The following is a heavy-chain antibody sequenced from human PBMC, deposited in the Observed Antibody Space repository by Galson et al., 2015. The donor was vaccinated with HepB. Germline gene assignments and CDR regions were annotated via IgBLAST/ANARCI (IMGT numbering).Heavy chain of an antibody. CDR3: ATGGASGIYSLLVPIY. D-gene: IGHD3-10*01. CDR1: GFDFFNYN. V-gene: IGHV3-48*03. J-gene: IGHJ4*02. Sequence: SLRLSCAAAGFDFFNYNTNWVRQAPGKGLEWISVISASDSHIYYAESVKGRFTISSDNANSALFLQMNNLRDEDTAVYYCATGGASGIYSLLVPIYWGQGILVTVSS. CDR2: ISASDSHI.